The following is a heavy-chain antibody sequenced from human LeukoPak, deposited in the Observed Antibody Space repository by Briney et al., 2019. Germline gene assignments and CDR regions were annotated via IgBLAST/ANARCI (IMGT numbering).Heavy chain of an antibody. CDR2: ISYDGSNK. J-gene: IGHJ3*02. CDR1: GFTFSSYA. D-gene: IGHD2-2*02. CDR3: ARKYCSSTTCYTDAFDI. Sequence: GGSLRLSCAASGFTFSSYAMHWVRQAPGKGLEWVAVISYDGSNKYYADSVKGRFTISRDNSKNTLYLQMNSLRAEDTAVYYCARKYCSSTTCYTDAFDIWGQGTMVTVSS. V-gene: IGHV3-30-3*01.